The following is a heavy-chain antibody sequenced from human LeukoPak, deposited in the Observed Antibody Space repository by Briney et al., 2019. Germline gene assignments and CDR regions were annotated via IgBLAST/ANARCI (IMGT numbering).Heavy chain of an antibody. V-gene: IGHV1-18*01. CDR3: ARDHSYSSSSGLFDY. Sequence: GASVKVSREASGYTFTSYGISWVRQAPGQGLEWMGWISAYNGNTNYAQKFQGRVTMTTDTSTSTAYMELRSLRSDDTAVYHCARDHSYSSSSGLFDYWGQGTLVTASS. CDR2: ISAYNGNT. D-gene: IGHD6-6*01. CDR1: GYTFTSYG. J-gene: IGHJ4*02.